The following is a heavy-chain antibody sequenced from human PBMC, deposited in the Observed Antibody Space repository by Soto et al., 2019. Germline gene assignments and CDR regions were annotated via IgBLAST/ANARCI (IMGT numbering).Heavy chain of an antibody. CDR3: ASGLYGGWYGGGHFDY. D-gene: IGHD6-19*01. J-gene: IGHJ4*02. V-gene: IGHV1-18*01. CDR1: GYTFTSYG. CDR2: ISAYNSNT. Sequence: QVQLVQSGAEVKKPGASVKVSCKASGYTFTSYGISWVRQAPGQGLEWMGWISAYNSNTNYAQKLQGRVTMTTDTSTSTAYMELRSLRSDDTAVYYCASGLYGGWYGGGHFDYWGQGTLVTVSS.